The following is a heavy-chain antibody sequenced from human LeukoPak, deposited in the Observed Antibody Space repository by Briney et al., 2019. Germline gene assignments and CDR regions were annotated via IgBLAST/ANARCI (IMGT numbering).Heavy chain of an antibody. Sequence: PGGSLRLSCAASGLTFHNYGMNWVRQAPGKGLEWVSAISGSGGSTYYADSVKGRFTISRDNSKNTLYLQMNSLRAEDTAVYYCAKGAQKLVYWVDYWGQGTLVTVSS. J-gene: IGHJ4*02. CDR2: ISGSGGST. D-gene: IGHD6-13*01. CDR1: GLTFHNYG. V-gene: IGHV3-23*01. CDR3: AKGAQKLVYWVDY.